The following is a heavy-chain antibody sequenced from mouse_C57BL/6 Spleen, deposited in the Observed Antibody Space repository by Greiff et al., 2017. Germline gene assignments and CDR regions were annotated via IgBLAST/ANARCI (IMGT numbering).Heavy chain of an antibody. CDR2: IDPENGDT. Sequence: EVQLQQSGAELVRPGASVKLSCTASGFNIKDDYMHWVKQRPEQGLEWIGWIDPENGDTEYASKFQGKATITADTSSNTAYLQLSSLTSEDTAVYYCTNYSNYGYYAMDYWGQGTSVTVSS. V-gene: IGHV14-4*01. CDR3: TNYSNYGYYAMDY. J-gene: IGHJ4*01. D-gene: IGHD2-5*01. CDR1: GFNIKDDY.